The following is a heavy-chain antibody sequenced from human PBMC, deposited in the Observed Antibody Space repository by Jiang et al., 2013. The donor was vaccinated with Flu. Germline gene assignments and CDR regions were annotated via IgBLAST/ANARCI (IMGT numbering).Heavy chain of an antibody. CDR1: GFTFDDYA. CDR2: ISWNSGSI. D-gene: IGHD6-19*01. Sequence: ASGFTFDDYAMHWVRQAPGKGLEWVSGISWNSGSIGYADSVKGRFTISRDNAKNSLYLQMNSLRAEDTALYYCAKGVSIAVAGTVIDYWGQGTLVTVSS. V-gene: IGHV3-9*01. CDR3: AKGVSIAVAGTVIDY. J-gene: IGHJ4*02.